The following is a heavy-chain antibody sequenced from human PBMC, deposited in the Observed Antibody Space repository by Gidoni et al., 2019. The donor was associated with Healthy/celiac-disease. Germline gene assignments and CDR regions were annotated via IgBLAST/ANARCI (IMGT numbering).Heavy chain of an antibody. J-gene: IGHJ4*02. CDR3: AKDIGGRGVMGMGY. V-gene: IGHV3-43*01. CDR1: RFPFDDYT. CDR2: ISWDGGST. Sequence: EVQLVESGGVVVQPGGSLRLSCAASRFPFDDYTMHWVRQAPGKGLEWGSLISWDGGSTYYADAGKGRLTSSRDNSKNSLYRQMKSLRTEDTAWYYCAKDIGGRGVMGMGYWGQGTLVTVSS. D-gene: IGHD3-10*01.